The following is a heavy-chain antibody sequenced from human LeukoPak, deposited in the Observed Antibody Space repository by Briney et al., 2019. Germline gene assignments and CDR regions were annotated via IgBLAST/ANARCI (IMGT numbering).Heavy chain of an antibody. CDR1: GYSISSGYY. CDR3: ARPVTVIRGVGWFDP. V-gene: IGHV4-38-2*02. Sequence: PSETLSLTCTVSGYSISSGYYWGWIRQPPGKGLEWIGSISSSGSTYYNPSHKSRVTISVDMSKNQFSLKLTSVTAADTAVYFCARPVTVIRGVGWFDPWGQGTLVTVSS. J-gene: IGHJ5*02. D-gene: IGHD3-10*01. CDR2: ISSSGST.